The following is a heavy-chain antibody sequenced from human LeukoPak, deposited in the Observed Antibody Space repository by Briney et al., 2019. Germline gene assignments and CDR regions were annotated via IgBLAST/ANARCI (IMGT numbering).Heavy chain of an antibody. J-gene: IGHJ5*02. CDR2: IYYSGKN. CDR1: GGSISSSSYY. V-gene: IGHV4-39*01. CDR3: ARLTYYYGSGSYPWFDP. D-gene: IGHD3-10*01. Sequence: SETLSLTCTVSGGSISSSSYYWGWIRQPPGKGLQWIGSIYYSGKNYYTPSLESRVTISVDTSKNQFSLKLTSVTAADTAVYYCARLTYYYGSGSYPWFDPWGQGTLVTVSS.